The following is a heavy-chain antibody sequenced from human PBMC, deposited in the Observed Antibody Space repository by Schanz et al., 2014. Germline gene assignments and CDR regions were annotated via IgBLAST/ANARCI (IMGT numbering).Heavy chain of an antibody. CDR1: GFIFSSYG. V-gene: IGHV3-33*01. J-gene: IGHJ6*02. CDR2: IWYDGSNK. CDR3: ARDTSYGMDV. Sequence: QVQLVESGGGVVQPGRSLRLSCAASGFIFSSYGLHWVRQAPGKGLEWVAFIWYDGSNKYYADSVKGRFTISRDNAKNSLDLQMNSLRVEDTAVYYCARDTSYGMDVWGQGTTVTVSS.